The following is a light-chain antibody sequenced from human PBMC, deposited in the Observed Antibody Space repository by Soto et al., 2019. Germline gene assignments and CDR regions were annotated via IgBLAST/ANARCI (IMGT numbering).Light chain of an antibody. CDR2: GNS. CDR3: QSYDSSLSALYV. V-gene: IGLV1-40*01. J-gene: IGLJ1*01. Sequence: QSVLTQPPSESGAPGQRVTISYTGSSSNIGAGYDVHWYQPLPGTAPKLLIYGNSNRPSGVPDRFSGSKSGPSASLAITGLQAEDEADYYCQSYDSSLSALYVFGTGTKVTVL. CDR1: SSNIGAGYD.